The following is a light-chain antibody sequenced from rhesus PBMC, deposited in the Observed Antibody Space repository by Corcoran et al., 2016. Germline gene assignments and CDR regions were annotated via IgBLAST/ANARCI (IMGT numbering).Light chain of an antibody. CDR1: QSVSSY. CDR2: GAS. CDR3: QKYSRPPFT. J-gene: IGKJ3*01. Sequence: VILTQSPATLSLSPGERATLSCRASQSVSSYLAWYKQQPGPAPKLLIYGASSRATGTPHRFSGSGAGTEFTLTISSLEPEDSAVYYCQKYSRPPFTFGPGTRLNLK. V-gene: IGKV3-53*02.